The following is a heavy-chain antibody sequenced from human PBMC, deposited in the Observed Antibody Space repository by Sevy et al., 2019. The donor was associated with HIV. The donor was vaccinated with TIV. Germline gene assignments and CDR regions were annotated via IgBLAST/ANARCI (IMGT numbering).Heavy chain of an antibody. CDR1: GVSISRSSYD. J-gene: IGHJ4*02. CDR3: ARHGGIVDRAFDF. Sequence: AESLSLTCTVSGVSISRSSYDWGWIRQPPGKGVEWIGSIYHSGSTYYNPSLKSRVIISVDTSKNQFALNLRSVNAADTAVYYSARHGGIVDRAFDFWGRGTLVSVSS. V-gene: IGHV4-39*01. D-gene: IGHD2-21*01. CDR2: IYHSGST.